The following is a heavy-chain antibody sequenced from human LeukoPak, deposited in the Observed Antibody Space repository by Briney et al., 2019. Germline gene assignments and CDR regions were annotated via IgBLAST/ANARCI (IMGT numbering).Heavy chain of an antibody. CDR2: IYYSGST. D-gene: IGHD3-16*02. CDR1: GGSISSSSYY. CDR3: ARSLSEVLLWYFDL. Sequence: PSETLSLTCTVSGGSISSSSYYWGWIRQPPGKGLEWIGSIYYSGSTYYNPSLKSRVTISVDTSKNQFSLKLSSVTAADTAVYYCARSLSEVLLWYFDLWGRGTLVTVSS. J-gene: IGHJ2*01. V-gene: IGHV4-39*07.